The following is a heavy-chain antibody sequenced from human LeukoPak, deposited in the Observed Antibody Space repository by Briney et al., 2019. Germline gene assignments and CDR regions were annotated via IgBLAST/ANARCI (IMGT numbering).Heavy chain of an antibody. Sequence: GGSQRLSCAASGFTFSGYSMSWVRQAPGKGLDWVSAISSGGDNTYYSDSVKGRFTISRDDSKNTLYLQMSSLRAEDTAVYYCAKHQVRSHDYWGQGTLVAVSS. CDR1: GFTFSGYS. CDR2: ISSGGDNT. V-gene: IGHV3-23*01. J-gene: IGHJ4*02. CDR3: AKHQVRSHDY.